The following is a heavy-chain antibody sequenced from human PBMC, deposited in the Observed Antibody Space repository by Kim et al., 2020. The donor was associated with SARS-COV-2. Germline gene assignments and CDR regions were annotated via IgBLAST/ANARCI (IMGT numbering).Heavy chain of an antibody. Sequence: SETLSLTCTVSGGSISSSSYYWGWIRQPPGKGLEWIGSIYYSGRTYYNPALKSRVTISVDTSKNQFSLKLSSVTAADTAVYYCARLGGMATMSRFDYWGQGTLVTVSS. V-gene: IGHV4-39*01. CDR3: ARLGGMATMSRFDY. D-gene: IGHD5-12*01. CDR1: GGSISSSSYY. CDR2: IYYSGRT. J-gene: IGHJ4*02.